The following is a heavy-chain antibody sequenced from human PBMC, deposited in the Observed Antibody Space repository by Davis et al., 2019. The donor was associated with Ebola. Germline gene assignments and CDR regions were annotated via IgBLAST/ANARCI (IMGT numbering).Heavy chain of an antibody. CDR1: GFTFSSYA. D-gene: IGHD2-15*01. V-gene: IGHV3-64D*08. Sequence: GGSLRLSCAASGFTFSSYAMHWVRQAPGKGLEYVSAISSNGGSTYYADSVKGRFTISRDNSKNTLHLQMSSLRAEDTAVYYCAKDQGYCSGGSCYILYGMDVWGQGTTVTVSS. CDR3: AKDQGYCSGGSCYILYGMDV. J-gene: IGHJ6*02. CDR2: ISSNGGST.